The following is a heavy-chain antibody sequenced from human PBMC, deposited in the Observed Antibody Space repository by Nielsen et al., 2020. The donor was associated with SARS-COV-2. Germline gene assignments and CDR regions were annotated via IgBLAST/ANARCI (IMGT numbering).Heavy chain of an antibody. D-gene: IGHD6-19*01. Sequence: GESLKISCEASGFTFSSYAMSWVRQAPGKGLEWVSAISGSGGSTYYADSVKGRFTISRDNSKNTLYLQMNSLRAEDTAVYYCAKRSSGWYAGAFDIWGQGTMVTVSS. CDR3: AKRSSGWYAGAFDI. CDR2: ISGSGGST. V-gene: IGHV3-23*01. CDR1: GFTFSSYA. J-gene: IGHJ3*02.